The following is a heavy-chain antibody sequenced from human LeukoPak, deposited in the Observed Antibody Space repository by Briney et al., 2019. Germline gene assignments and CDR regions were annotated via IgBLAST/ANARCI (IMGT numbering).Heavy chain of an antibody. J-gene: IGHJ6*03. CDR3: ARDAQWLVPEGYYYYMDV. D-gene: IGHD6-19*01. V-gene: IGHV3-48*04. Sequence: GGSLRLSCAASGFTFSRYSMNWVRQAPGKGLEWVAYISTDRTTYYAGSVKGRFTISRDNAQNSLFLQMNSLRAEDTAVYYCARDAQWLVPEGYYYYMDVWGKGTTVTVSS. CDR1: GFTFSRYS. CDR2: ISTDRTT.